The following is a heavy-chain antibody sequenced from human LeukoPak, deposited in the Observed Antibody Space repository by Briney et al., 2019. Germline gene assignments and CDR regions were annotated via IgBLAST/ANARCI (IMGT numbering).Heavy chain of an antibody. CDR1: GFTFSSYW. D-gene: IGHD6-13*01. Sequence: PGGSLRLSCAASGFTFSSYWMTWVRQAPGKGLEWVSSISSSSSYIYYADSVKGRFTISRDNAKNSLYLQMNSLRAEDTAVYYCASSRYSSSWYGVDYWGQGTLVTVSS. J-gene: IGHJ4*02. CDR3: ASSRYSSSWYGVDY. CDR2: ISSSSSYI. V-gene: IGHV3-21*01.